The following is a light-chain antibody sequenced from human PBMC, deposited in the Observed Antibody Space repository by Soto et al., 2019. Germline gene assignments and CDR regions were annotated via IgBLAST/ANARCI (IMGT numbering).Light chain of an antibody. CDR3: QQYSASPST. CDR1: QSVSSSY. CDR2: GAS. J-gene: IGKJ2*01. V-gene: IGKV3-20*01. Sequence: EIVLTQSPGTLSLSPGERATLSCRASQSVSSSYLVWYQQKPGQALRLLIYGASSRATGIPDRFSGSGSGTDFALTISRLEPEDFAVYYCQQYSASPSTFGQGTKLEI.